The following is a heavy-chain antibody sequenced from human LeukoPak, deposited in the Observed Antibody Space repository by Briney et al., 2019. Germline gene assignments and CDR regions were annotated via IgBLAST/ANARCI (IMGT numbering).Heavy chain of an antibody. CDR3: ARHDYGDYNWFDP. V-gene: IGHV4-39*07. CDR1: DGSISSSSYY. J-gene: IGHJ5*02. D-gene: IGHD4-17*01. CDR2: IYYSGST. Sequence: SETLSLTCTVSDGSISSSSYYWGWIRQPPGKGLEWIGSIYYSGSTYYNPSLKSRVTISVDTSKNQFSLKLNSVTAADTAVYYCARHDYGDYNWFDPWGQGTLVTVSS.